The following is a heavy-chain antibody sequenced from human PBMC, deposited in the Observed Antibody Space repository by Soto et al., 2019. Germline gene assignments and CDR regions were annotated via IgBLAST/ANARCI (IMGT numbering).Heavy chain of an antibody. Sequence: PGGSLRLSCAASGFTFRDYYMTWIRQAPGKGLEWVSYISSNSAYIYYTDALRGRFTISRDNAKNSLHLQMNSLRAEDTAVYYCTRDASRDSSARGWFDPWGPGTLVTVSS. CDR2: ISSNSAYI. J-gene: IGHJ5*02. CDR1: GFTFRDYY. V-gene: IGHV3-11*06. D-gene: IGHD6-13*01. CDR3: TRDASRDSSARGWFDP.